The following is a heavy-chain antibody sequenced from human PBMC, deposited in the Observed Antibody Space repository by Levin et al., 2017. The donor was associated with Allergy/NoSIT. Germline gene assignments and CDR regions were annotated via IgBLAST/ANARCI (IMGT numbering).Heavy chain of an antibody. Sequence: GGSLRLSCAASGFILRTSDMNWVRQAPGQGLDWISFITKPSRTISYADSVKGRFTVSRDNAKNLLYLDMNSLRAEDTAVYYCVTDESGDEDFDYWGQGTLVTVSS. CDR2: ITKPSRTI. J-gene: IGHJ4*02. V-gene: IGHV3-48*01. D-gene: IGHD7-27*01. CDR1: GFILRTSD. CDR3: VTDESGDEDFDY.